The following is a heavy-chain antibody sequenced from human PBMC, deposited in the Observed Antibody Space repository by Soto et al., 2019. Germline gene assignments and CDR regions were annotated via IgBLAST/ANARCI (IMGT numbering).Heavy chain of an antibody. Sequence: GPTLVNPKQTLTLTCTCSGFSLRTSGVGVGCIRQPPGKALEWLALIYWNDDKRYSPSLKSRRTITKDTSKNQVVLTMTNMDPVDTAAYDCAHPSGGGCYRPFDYWRQGTLDPVSS. CDR2: IYWNDDK. V-gene: IGHV2-5*01. CDR3: AHPSGGGCYRPFDY. CDR1: GFSLRTSGVG. J-gene: IGHJ4*02. D-gene: IGHD2-21*02.